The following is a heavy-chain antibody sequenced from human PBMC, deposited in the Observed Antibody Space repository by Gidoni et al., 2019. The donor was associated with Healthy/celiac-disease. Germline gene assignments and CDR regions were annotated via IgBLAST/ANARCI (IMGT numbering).Heavy chain of an antibody. V-gene: IGHV3-15*01. CDR3: TTDPRGAYCGGDCSKKVDAFDI. J-gene: IGHJ3*02. CDR2: IKSKTDGGTT. D-gene: IGHD2-21*02. CDR1: GFTLRHAW. Sequence: EVQLVESGGGLVTPGGSLRLSCAASGFTLRHAWMTWGRQAPGKALEWVGRIKSKTDGGTTDSAAPVKDRFTISRDYSKNTLYLQMNSLKTEDTAVYYCTTDPRGAYCGGDCSKKVDAFDIWVQETMVTVSS.